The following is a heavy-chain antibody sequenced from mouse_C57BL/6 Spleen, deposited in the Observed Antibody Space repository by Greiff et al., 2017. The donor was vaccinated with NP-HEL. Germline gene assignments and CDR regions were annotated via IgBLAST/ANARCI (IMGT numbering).Heavy chain of an antibody. J-gene: IGHJ4*01. CDR3: TTGDSVYAMDY. CDR1: GFNIKDYY. V-gene: IGHV14-1*01. Sequence: EVQLQQSGAELVRPGASVKLSCTASGFNIKDYYMHWVKQRPEQGLEWIGRIDPEDGDTEYAPKFQGKATMTADTSSNTAYLQRSSLTSEDTAVYYCTTGDSVYAMDYWGQGTSVTVSS. CDR2: IDPEDGDT.